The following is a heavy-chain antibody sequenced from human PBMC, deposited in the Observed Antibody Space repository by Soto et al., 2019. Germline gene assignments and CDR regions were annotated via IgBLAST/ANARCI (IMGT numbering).Heavy chain of an antibody. Sequence: EEQVVESGGGLVQPGGSLRLSCAASGFTFSSYWMHWVRQVPGKGLVWVSRINNDGSAATYADSVKGRFTISRDNAKNTVYLQMNSLRAEDTAVYYCARESEDLTSNFDYWGQGTLVTVSS. J-gene: IGHJ4*02. CDR3: ARESEDLTSNFDY. V-gene: IGHV3-74*01. CDR1: GFTFSSYW. CDR2: INNDGSAA.